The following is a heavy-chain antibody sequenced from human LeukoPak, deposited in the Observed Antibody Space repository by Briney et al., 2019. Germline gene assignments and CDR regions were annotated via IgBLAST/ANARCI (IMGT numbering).Heavy chain of an antibody. V-gene: IGHV5-51*01. J-gene: IGHJ4*02. Sequence: HGESLKISCKGSGYSITSYWIAWVRQMPGKGLEWMGIIYPGDSDTRYSPSFQGQVTISADKSISTAYLQWSSLKASDTAMYYCARHDLVGATVRYFDYWGQGTLVTVSS. CDR3: ARHDLVGATVRYFDY. CDR1: GYSITSYW. D-gene: IGHD1-26*01. CDR2: IYPGDSDT.